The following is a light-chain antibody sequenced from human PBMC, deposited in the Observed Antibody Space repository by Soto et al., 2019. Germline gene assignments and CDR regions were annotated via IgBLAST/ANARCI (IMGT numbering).Light chain of an antibody. CDR2: WSS. J-gene: IGKJ1*01. CDR3: QQYYSPLWT. Sequence: DIVMTQSPDSLAVSLGERATINCNSSQSLFDSSTNKNYLAWYQQKTGQPPKLLIYWSSTRESGVPDRFSGSRAGTHFTITISTLQAEDVAVYYCQQYYSPLWTFGQGSKVEVK. CDR1: QSLFDSSTNKNY. V-gene: IGKV4-1*01.